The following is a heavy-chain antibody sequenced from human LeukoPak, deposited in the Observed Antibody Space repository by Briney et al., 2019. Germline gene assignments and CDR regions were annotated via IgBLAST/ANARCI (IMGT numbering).Heavy chain of an antibody. J-gene: IGHJ4*02. CDR3: AKHFCTGLDCSLFDS. CDR2: ISSSGDYT. D-gene: IGHD3/OR15-3a*01. Sequence: PGGSLRLSCAASGFTFSNYAMTWVRQAPGKGLEWVSGISSSGDYTYYADSVKGRFTISRDDSKNALSLQLNSLRPEDTALCYCAKHFCTGLDCSLFDSWGQGTLVTVSS. V-gene: IGHV3-23*01. CDR1: GFTFSNYA.